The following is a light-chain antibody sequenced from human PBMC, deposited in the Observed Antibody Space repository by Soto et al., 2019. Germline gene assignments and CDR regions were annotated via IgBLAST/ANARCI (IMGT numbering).Light chain of an antibody. CDR2: GAS. V-gene: IGKV1-27*01. CDR1: QDITHF. J-gene: IGKJ1*01. CDR3: QTYSSALWT. Sequence: DIQMTQSPSSLSASVGDRVTFSCRASQDITHFLAWYQQKPRKVPKLLIYGASTLQSGVPSRFSGSGSGTDFTLTITSLQPEDVATYFCQTYSSALWTFGQGTRVEIK.